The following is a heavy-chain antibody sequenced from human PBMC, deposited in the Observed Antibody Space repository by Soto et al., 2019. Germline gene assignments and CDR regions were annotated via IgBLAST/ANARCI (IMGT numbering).Heavy chain of an antibody. CDR3: ARDTGDGTFDF. J-gene: IGHJ4*02. V-gene: IGHV1-46*01. CDR2: INPSGGST. Sequence: ASVKVSCKASGYTFTSYYMHWVRQAPGQGLEWMGIINPSGGSTSYAQKFQGRVTMTRDTSASTAYMELTSLRSEDTAVYYCARDTGDGTFDFWGQGTLVTVSS. CDR1: GYTFTSYY. D-gene: IGHD7-27*01.